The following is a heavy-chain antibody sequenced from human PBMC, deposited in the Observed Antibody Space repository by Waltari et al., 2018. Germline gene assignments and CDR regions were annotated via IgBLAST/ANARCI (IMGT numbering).Heavy chain of an antibody. CDR3: ARVRPKYYYDSSGYYYFDY. V-gene: IGHV4-38-2*01. D-gene: IGHD3-22*01. CDR1: GYSISSGYY. CDR2: IYHSGNT. Sequence: QVQLRESGPGLVKPSETLSLTCAVSGYSISSGYYWGWIRQPPGKGLEWIGSIYHSGNTYYNPSLKSRVTISVDTSKNQFSLKLSSVTAADTAVYYCARVRPKYYYDSSGYYYFDYWGQGTLVTVSS. J-gene: IGHJ4*02.